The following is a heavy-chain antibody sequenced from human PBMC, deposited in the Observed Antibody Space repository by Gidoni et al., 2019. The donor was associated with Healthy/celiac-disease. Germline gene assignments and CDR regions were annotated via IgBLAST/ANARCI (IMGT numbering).Heavy chain of an antibody. D-gene: IGHD3-10*01. CDR1: GFPFSSYA. Sequence: EVQLLESGGGLVQPGGSLRLSCAASGFPFSSYAMSWVRQAPGKGLEWVSAISGSGGSTYYADSVKGRFTISRDNSKNTLYLQMNSLRAEDTAVYYCAKYMVREGGFDYWGQGTLVTVSS. V-gene: IGHV3-23*01. J-gene: IGHJ4*02. CDR2: ISGSGGST. CDR3: AKYMVREGGFDY.